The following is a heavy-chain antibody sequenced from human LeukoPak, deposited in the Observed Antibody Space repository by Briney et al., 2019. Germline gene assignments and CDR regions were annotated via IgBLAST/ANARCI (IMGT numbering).Heavy chain of an antibody. CDR3: ARASQPYYYYYYMDV. CDR1: GFTFSSYA. CDR2: ISYDGSNK. V-gene: IGHV3-30-3*01. J-gene: IGHJ6*03. Sequence: GGSLRLSCAASGFTFSSYAMHWVRQAPGKGLEWVAVISYDGSNKYYADSVKGRFTISRDNSKNTLYLQMNSLRAEDTAVYYCARASQPYYYYYYMDVWGKGTTVTVSS. D-gene: IGHD2-2*01.